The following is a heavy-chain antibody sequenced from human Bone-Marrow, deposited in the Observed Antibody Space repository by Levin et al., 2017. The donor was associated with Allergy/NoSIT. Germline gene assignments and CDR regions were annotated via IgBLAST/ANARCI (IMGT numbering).Heavy chain of an antibody. J-gene: IGHJ4*02. CDR3: AKDRVYCSGGSSNHISYYFDY. CDR2: ISGSGGST. Sequence: GGSLRLSCAASGFTFSSYAMSWVRQAPGKGLEWVSAISGSGGSTYYADSVKGRFTISRDNSKNTLYLQMNSLRAEDTAVYYCAKDRVYCSGGSSNHISYYFDYWGQGTLVTVSS. CDR1: GFTFSSYA. V-gene: IGHV3-23*01. D-gene: IGHD2-15*01.